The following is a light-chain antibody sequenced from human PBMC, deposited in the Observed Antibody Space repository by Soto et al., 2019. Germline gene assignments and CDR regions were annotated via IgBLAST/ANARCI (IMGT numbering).Light chain of an antibody. CDR3: SQYSGSSHLV. V-gene: IGLV2-23*02. Sequence: QAALTQPASVSGSPGQSITSSCTGTSSDVGSYNLVSWYQHHPGRAPKLITYEVSKRPPGVSNRFSGSKYGNTASLTISGLQAEDEADYYSSQYSGSSHLVFGTGTKVTDL. CDR1: SSDVGSYNL. J-gene: IGLJ1*01. CDR2: EVS.